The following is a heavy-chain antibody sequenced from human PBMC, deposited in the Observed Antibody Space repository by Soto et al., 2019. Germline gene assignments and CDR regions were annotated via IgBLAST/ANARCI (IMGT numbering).Heavy chain of an antibody. Sequence: SETLSLTCTVSGGYISSYYWTWIRQPPGKGLEWIGYIYYSGSTNYNPSLKSRVTMSIDTSKNQFSLKLSSVTAEDTAVYYCARHEGNGNVWPLDYWGQGILVTVSS. CDR3: ARHEGNGNVWPLDY. D-gene: IGHD2-8*01. CDR2: IYYSGST. J-gene: IGHJ4*02. CDR1: GGYISSYY. V-gene: IGHV4-59*08.